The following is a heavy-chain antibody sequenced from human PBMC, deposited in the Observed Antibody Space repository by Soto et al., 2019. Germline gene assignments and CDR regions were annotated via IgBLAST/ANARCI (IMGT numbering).Heavy chain of an antibody. CDR3: ARGQVADHAYFDF. Sequence: EVQLVESGGGLIQPGGSLRLSCVTSGFSVHSNCMSWVRQTPGKGLEWVSLIYSGDVTHYADSVKGRFTISRDSSKNTLYLQMNGLRAEDTAVYYCARGQVADHAYFDFWGQGILVTVSS. D-gene: IGHD5-12*01. CDR1: GFSVHSNC. V-gene: IGHV3-53*01. CDR2: IYSGDVT. J-gene: IGHJ4*02.